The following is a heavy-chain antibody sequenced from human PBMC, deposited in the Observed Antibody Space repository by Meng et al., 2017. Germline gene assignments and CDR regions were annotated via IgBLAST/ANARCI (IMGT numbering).Heavy chain of an antibody. CDR2: IWYDGSNK. J-gene: IGHJ4*02. Sequence: SLMISCAASGFTFSSYGMHWVRQAPGKGLEWVAVIWYDGSNKYYADSVKGRFTISRDNSKNTLYLQMNSLRAEDTAVYYCARDGEVKGGTFDYWGQGTLVTVSS. D-gene: IGHD3-16*01. V-gene: IGHV3-33*01. CDR1: GFTFSSYG. CDR3: ARDGEVKGGTFDY.